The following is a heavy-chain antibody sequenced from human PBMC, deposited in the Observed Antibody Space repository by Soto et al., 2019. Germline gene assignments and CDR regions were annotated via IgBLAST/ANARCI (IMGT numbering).Heavy chain of an antibody. J-gene: IGHJ4*02. D-gene: IGHD3-22*01. CDR3: ARDRYYDSTGYYDY. V-gene: IGHV4-59*01. CDR1: GGSITSYF. Sequence: SETLSLTCAVSGGSITSYFWSWIRQSPGKGLEWIGYIYYSGSTKYNPSLQSRVTTSVDTSKNKFSLKLSSVTAADTAMYYCARDRYYDSTGYYDYWGQGTLVTVSS. CDR2: IYYSGST.